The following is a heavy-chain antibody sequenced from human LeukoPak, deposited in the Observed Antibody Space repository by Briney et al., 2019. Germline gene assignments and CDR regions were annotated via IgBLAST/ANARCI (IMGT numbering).Heavy chain of an antibody. CDR2: ISSSGSTI. V-gene: IGHV3-48*03. CDR1: GFTFSSYE. J-gene: IGHJ4*02. CDR3: ARVSPNTVTTPQYFDS. D-gene: IGHD4-17*01. Sequence: GGSLRLSCAASGFTFSSYEMNWVRQAPGKGLEGVSYISSSGSTIYYADSVKGRFTISIDNAKNSLYLQMNILKAEDTAGYYCARVSPNTVTTPQYFDSWGQGTLVTVSS.